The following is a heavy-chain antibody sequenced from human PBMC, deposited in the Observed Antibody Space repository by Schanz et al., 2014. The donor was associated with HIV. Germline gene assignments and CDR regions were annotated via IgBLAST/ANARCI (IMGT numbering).Heavy chain of an antibody. CDR2: IWYDGSNK. Sequence: QVQLVESGGGVVQPGRSLRLSCAASGFTFSSYGMHWVRQAPGKGLEGVAIIWYDGSNKYYADSVKGRFTISRDNSKNTLYLQMNSLRAEDTAVYYCAKDGSWEAFDGFDIWGQGTMVTVSS. V-gene: IGHV3-33*06. CDR1: GFTFSSYG. CDR3: AKDGSWEAFDGFDI. J-gene: IGHJ3*02. D-gene: IGHD1-26*01.